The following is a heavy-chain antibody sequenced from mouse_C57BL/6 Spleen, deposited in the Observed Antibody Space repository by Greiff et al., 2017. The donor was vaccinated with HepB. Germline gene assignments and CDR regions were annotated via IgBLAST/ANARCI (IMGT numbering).Heavy chain of an antibody. CDR2: IHPNSGST. Sequence: QVQLQQPGAELVKPGASVKLSCKASGYTFTSYWMHWVKQRPGQGLEWIGMIHPNSGSTNYNEKFKSKATLTVDKSSSTAYMQLSSLTSEDSAVYYCARSWDTTVVYWYFDDWGTGTTVTVSS. D-gene: IGHD1-1*01. V-gene: IGHV1-64*01. CDR1: GYTFTSYW. J-gene: IGHJ1*03. CDR3: ARSWDTTVVYWYFDD.